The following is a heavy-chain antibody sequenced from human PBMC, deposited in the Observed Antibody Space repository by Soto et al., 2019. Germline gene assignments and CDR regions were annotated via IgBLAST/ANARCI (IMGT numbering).Heavy chain of an antibody. CDR1: GYTFFRYA. D-gene: IGHD1-20*01. V-gene: IGHV1-3*01. CDR2: INGGNGNT. CDR3: AREDGITGTNFDY. J-gene: IGHJ4*02. Sequence: ASVKVSCKASGYTFFRYAIHWVRQAPGQRLEWMGWINGGNGNTKYSQKFQGRVTISRDTSASTASMELSSLGFEDTAVYYRAREDGITGTNFDYWGQGTLVTVSS.